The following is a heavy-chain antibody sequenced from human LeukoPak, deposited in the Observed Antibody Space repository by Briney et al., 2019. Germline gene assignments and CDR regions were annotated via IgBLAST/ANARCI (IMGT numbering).Heavy chain of an antibody. CDR3: ARDKSGGSYGQDYYYYYMDV. D-gene: IGHD1-26*01. V-gene: IGHV1-69*13. CDR1: GGTFSSFA. CDR2: IIPIFGTA. J-gene: IGHJ6*03. Sequence: SVKVSCKASGGTFSSFAISWVRQAPGQGLEWMGGIIPIFGTANYAQKFQGRVTITADESTSTAYMELSSLRSEDTAVYYCARDKSGGSYGQDYYYYYMDVWGKGTTVTVSS.